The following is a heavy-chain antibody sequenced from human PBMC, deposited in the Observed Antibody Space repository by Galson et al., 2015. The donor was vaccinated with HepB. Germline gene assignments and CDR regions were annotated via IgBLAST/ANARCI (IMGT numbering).Heavy chain of an antibody. Sequence: LRLSCAGSGFTFSGSAMHWVRQASGKGLEWVGRIGSKGINYATAYTASVKGRFTISRDDSKNTAYLQMNSLRTEDTAVYYCTRLGDFSGYSSAWGQGTLVTVSS. D-gene: IGHD6-25*01. CDR1: GFTFSGSA. CDR3: TRLGDFSGYSSA. J-gene: IGHJ5*02. V-gene: IGHV3-73*01. CDR2: IGSKGINYAT.